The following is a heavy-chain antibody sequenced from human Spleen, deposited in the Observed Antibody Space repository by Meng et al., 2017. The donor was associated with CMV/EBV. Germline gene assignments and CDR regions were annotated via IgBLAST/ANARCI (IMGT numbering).Heavy chain of an antibody. CDR3: AREVGLGYCSSTSCLNYYYYGMDV. V-gene: IGHV1-18*01. CDR1: GYTFTSYD. D-gene: IGHD2-2*01. Sequence: ASVKVSCKASGYTFTSYDINWVRQATGQGLEWMGWISAYNGNTNYAQKLQGRVTMTTDTSTSTAYMELRSLRSDDTAVYYCAREVGLGYCSSTSCLNYYYYGMDVWGQGTTVTVSS. CDR2: ISAYNGNT. J-gene: IGHJ6*02.